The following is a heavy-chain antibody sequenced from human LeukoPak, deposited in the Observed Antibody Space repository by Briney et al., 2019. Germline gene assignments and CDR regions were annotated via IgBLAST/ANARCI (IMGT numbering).Heavy chain of an antibody. Sequence: GGSLRLSCAASGFTVSSNYMSWVRQAPGKGLEWVSVIYSGGSTFYADSVKGRFTISRDSSKNTLYLQMNSLRAEDTAVYYCARGGESFLGIAAAGRFDYWGQGTLVTVSS. CDR3: ARGGESFLGIAAAGRFDY. J-gene: IGHJ4*02. CDR1: GFTVSSNY. V-gene: IGHV3-53*01. D-gene: IGHD6-13*01. CDR2: IYSGGST.